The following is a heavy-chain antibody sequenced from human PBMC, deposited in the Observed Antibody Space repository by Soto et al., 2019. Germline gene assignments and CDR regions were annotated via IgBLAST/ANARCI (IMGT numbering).Heavy chain of an antibody. V-gene: IGHV4-30-4*01. Sequence: QVQLQESGPGLVKPSQTLSLTCTVSGGSISTVDYWWSWIRQSPDMGLEWIGHIYDGGRTYNNPSLESRVTISVHTSKTQLSLTLSSVSAADTAVYYCARGPAGDKVDSWGQGTLVTVSS. J-gene: IGHJ4*02. CDR2: IYDGGRT. CDR3: ARGPAGDKVDS. D-gene: IGHD7-27*01. CDR1: GGSISTVDYW.